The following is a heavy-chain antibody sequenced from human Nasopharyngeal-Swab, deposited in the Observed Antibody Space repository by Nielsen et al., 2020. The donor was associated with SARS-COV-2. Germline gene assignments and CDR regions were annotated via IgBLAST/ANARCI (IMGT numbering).Heavy chain of an antibody. CDR1: GGSISSYY. D-gene: IGHD3-10*01. Sequence: SETLSLTCTVPGGSISSYYWSWIRQPPGKGLEGIGYIYYSGSTNYNPSLKSRVTISVDTSKNQFSLKLSSVTAADTAVYYCSSPAGTLVRGVIPHRYYYYGMDVWGQGTTVTVSS. CDR2: IYYSGST. CDR3: SSPAGTLVRGVIPHRYYYYGMDV. J-gene: IGHJ6*02. V-gene: IGHV4-59*01.